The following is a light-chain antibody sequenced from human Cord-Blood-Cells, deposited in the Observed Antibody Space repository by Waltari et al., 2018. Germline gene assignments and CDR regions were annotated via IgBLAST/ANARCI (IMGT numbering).Light chain of an antibody. Sequence: EIVMTPSPATLSSSPGEKPTLSCRASQSVSSNLAWYQQNPGQDPRLLIDGASTRPTGIPARFSGSGSGTEFTLNISSLQSEDFAVYYCQQYNNWPPLTFGQGTKVESK. V-gene: IGKV3-15*01. J-gene: IGKJ1*01. CDR3: QQYNNWPPLT. CDR1: QSVSSN. CDR2: GAS.